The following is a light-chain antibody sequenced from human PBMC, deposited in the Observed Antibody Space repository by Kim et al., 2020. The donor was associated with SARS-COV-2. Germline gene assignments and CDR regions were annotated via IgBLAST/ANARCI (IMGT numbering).Light chain of an antibody. CDR1: TGAVTSGHY. CDR3: LLSYTSGEV. J-gene: IGLJ3*02. V-gene: IGLV7-46*01. CDR2: GAT. Sequence: PGGTVTPTCGSSTGAVTSGHYPYWFQQKPGHAPRTLIYGATEKHSWTPARFSGSLLGGKAVLTLSGAQPEDEAQYFCLLSYTSGEVFGGGTQLTVL.